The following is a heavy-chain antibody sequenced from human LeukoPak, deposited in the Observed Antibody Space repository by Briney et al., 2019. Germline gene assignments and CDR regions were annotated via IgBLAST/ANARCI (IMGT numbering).Heavy chain of an antibody. V-gene: IGHV3-74*01. CDR1: GFTFSSYW. CDR3: AREYFDPSDYYYYMDV. D-gene: IGHD3-9*01. Sequence: PGGSLRLSCAASGFTFSSYWMHWARQAPGKGLVWVSRINSDGSDTSYADSVKGRFTISRDNAKNTVYLQMNSLRAEDTAMYYCAREYFDPSDYYYYMDVWGKGTTVTVSS. CDR2: INSDGSDT. J-gene: IGHJ6*03.